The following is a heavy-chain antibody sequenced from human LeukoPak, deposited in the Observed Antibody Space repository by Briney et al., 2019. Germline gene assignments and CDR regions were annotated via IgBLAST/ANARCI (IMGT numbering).Heavy chain of an antibody. Sequence: SETLSLTCTVSGGSISSYYWSWIRQPAGKGLEWIGRIYTSGSTNYNPSLKSRVTMSVDTSKNQFSLKLSSVTAADTAVYYCARQFDGVRFSPHPFYYFDYWGQGTLVTVSS. CDR2: IYTSGST. J-gene: IGHJ4*02. CDR1: GGSISSYY. CDR3: ARQFDGVRFSPHPFYYFDY. D-gene: IGHD2-8*01. V-gene: IGHV4-4*07.